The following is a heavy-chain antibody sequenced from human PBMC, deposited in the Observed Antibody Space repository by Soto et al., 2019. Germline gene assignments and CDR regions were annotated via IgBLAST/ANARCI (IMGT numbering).Heavy chain of an antibody. V-gene: IGHV3-33*01. Sequence: QVQLVESGGGVVQPGRSLRLSCAASGFTFSSYGMHWVRQAPGKGLEWVAVIWYDGSKNYYADSVKGRFTISRDNSKNTLYLQMNSLRAEDTAVYYCARDPSAVYGDYATFDYWGQGTLVTVSS. J-gene: IGHJ4*02. CDR1: GFTFSSYG. D-gene: IGHD4-17*01. CDR2: IWYDGSKN. CDR3: ARDPSAVYGDYATFDY.